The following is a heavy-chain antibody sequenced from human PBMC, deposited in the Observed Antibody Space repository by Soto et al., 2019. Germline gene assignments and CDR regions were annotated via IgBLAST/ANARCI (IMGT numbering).Heavy chain of an antibody. V-gene: IGHV1-69*13. CDR3: ARGQLVHPERYYFDY. CDR2: IIPIFGTA. J-gene: IGHJ4*02. Sequence: GASVKVSCKASGGTFSSYAISWVRQAPGQGLEWMGGIIPIFGTANYAQKFQGRVTITADESTSTAYMELSSLRSEDTAVYYCARGQLVHPERYYFDYWGQGTLVTVSS. CDR1: GGTFSSYA. D-gene: IGHD6-6*01.